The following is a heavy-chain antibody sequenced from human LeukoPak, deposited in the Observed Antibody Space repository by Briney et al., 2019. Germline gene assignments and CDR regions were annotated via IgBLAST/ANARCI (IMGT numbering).Heavy chain of an antibody. D-gene: IGHD6-13*01. Sequence: GGSLRLSCTASGFTVSNSYMNWVRQPPGKGLEWVSVIYSGDGTYYADSVKGRFTISRDDSKNMLYLQMNSLIAEDTAVYYCARRYSTNWANDYWGQGTLVAVSS. CDR2: IYSGDGT. J-gene: IGHJ4*02. V-gene: IGHV3-66*01. CDR1: GFTVSNSY. CDR3: ARRYSTNWANDY.